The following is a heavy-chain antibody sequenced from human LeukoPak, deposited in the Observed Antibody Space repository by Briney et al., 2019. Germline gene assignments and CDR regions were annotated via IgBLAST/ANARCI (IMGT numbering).Heavy chain of an antibody. V-gene: IGHV4-4*02. CDR1: GGSITTTNY. J-gene: IGHJ4*02. CDR2: FSLAGRT. D-gene: IGHD1-26*01. Sequence: PSETLSLTCGVSGGSITTTNYWSWVRQPPGGGLEWIGEFSLAGRTRYNPSLKSRVNISIDESKNHLYLNLASVTAADTAVYYCSRESGPFCPFGHWGQGTLVAVTS. CDR3: SRESGPFCPFGH.